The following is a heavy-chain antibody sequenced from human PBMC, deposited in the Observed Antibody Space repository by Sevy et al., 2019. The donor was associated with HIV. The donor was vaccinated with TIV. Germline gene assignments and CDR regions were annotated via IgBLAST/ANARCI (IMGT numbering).Heavy chain of an antibody. D-gene: IGHD3-10*01. J-gene: IGHJ4*02. Sequence: ASVKVSCRTSGYTFTTYDINWVRQATGQGLEWMGWMNPSGGNTGSAQKFQGRLTMTRDTSTSTAYMELSSLESQDTAGYYCARRRGFGELLGLGYWGQGTLVTVSS. CDR1: GYTFTTYD. V-gene: IGHV1-8*01. CDR2: MNPSGGNT. CDR3: ARRRGFGELLGLGY.